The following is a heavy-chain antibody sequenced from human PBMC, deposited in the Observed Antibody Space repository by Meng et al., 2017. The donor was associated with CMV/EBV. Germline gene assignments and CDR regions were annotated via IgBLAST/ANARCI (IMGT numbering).Heavy chain of an antibody. J-gene: IGHJ4*02. V-gene: IGHV4-34*01. CDR3: ARRLDVIGTLPVY. D-gene: IGHD1-20*01. CDR1: GGSFSGYY. CDR2: INHSGSS. Sequence: LSCAVYGGSFSGYYWIWIRQPPGKGLEWIGEINHSGSSTYNPSLKSRVTISVDTSKNQFSLKLTSVTVADTAVYYCARRLDVIGTLPVYWGQGTLVTVSS.